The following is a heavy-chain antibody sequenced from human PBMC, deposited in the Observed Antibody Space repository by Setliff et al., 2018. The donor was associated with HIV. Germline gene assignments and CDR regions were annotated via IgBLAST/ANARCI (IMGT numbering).Heavy chain of an antibody. CDR1: DDSISSYY. CDR3: AREWLQHTGDDAFDV. D-gene: IGHD5-12*01. J-gene: IGHJ3*01. V-gene: IGHV4-59*01. CDR2: IYYTGTT. Sequence: PSETLSLTCTVSDDSISSYYWSWIRQPPGKGLEWIGYIYYTGTTKYSPSLKSRVTISIDTSKNQFSLKLTSVTAADTAVYYCAREWLQHTGDDAFDVWGQGTMVTVSS.